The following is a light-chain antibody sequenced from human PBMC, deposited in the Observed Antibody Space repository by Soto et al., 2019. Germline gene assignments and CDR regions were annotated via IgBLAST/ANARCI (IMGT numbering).Light chain of an antibody. CDR2: DAS. Sequence: DIPMTQFPSILSASVGDRVTITCRASQNIRNWLAWYQQKPGKAPKLLIYDASTLERGVPSRFSGSGSGTEFTLTISSLQPDDFATYYCQHYNSYSEAFGQGTKVELK. V-gene: IGKV1-5*01. J-gene: IGKJ1*01. CDR3: QHYNSYSEA. CDR1: QNIRNW.